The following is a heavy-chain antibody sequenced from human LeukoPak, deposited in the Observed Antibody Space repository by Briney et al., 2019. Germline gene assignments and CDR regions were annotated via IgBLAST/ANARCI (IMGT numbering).Heavy chain of an antibody. CDR3: ARGGAAAGLFDY. CDR1: GGTFSSYA. V-gene: IGHV1-69*06. Sequence: ASVKVSCKASGGTFSSYAISWVRQAPGQGLEWMGGIIPIFGTANYAQKFQGRVTITADKSTSTAYMELSSLRSEDTAVYYCARGGAAAGLFDYWGQGTLVTVSS. J-gene: IGHJ4*02. D-gene: IGHD6-13*01. CDR2: IIPIFGTA.